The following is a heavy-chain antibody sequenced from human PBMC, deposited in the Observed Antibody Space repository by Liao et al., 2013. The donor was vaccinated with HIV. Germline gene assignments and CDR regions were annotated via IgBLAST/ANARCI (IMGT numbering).Heavy chain of an antibody. J-gene: IGHJ4*02. V-gene: IGHV4-39*07. Sequence: QVQLQESGPGLVKPSQTLSLTCTVSGGSIXSSSYYWGWIRQPPGKGLEWIGNIYYSGSTYYNPSLKSRVTISVDTSKNQFSLKLSSVTAADTAVYYCARGRAAVAGIDYWGQGTLVTVSS. CDR3: ARGRAAVAGIDY. D-gene: IGHD6-19*01. CDR1: GGSIXSSSYY. CDR2: IYYSGST.